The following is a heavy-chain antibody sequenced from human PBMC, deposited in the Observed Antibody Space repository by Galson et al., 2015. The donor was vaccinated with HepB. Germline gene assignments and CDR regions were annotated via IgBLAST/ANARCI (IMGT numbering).Heavy chain of an antibody. J-gene: IGHJ6*02. CDR1: GGTFSSYA. CDR2: IIPIFGTA. V-gene: IGHV1-69*13. D-gene: IGHD6-19*01. CDR3: ACRFDVRAVAGPYYYYGMDV. Sequence: SVKVSCKASGGTFSSYAISWVRQAPGQGLEWMGGIIPIFGTANYAQKFQGRVTITADESTSTAYMELSSLRSEDTAVYYCACRFDVRAVAGPYYYYGMDVWGQGTTVTVSS.